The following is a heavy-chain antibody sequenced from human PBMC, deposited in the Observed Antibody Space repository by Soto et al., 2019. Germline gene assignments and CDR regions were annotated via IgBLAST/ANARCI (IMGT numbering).Heavy chain of an antibody. CDR3: AREHNCNEALNAFDT. CDR2: IYYSGST. V-gene: IGHV4-59*01. CDR1: GGSISSYY. Sequence: QVQLQESGPGLVKPSETLSLTCTVSGGSISSYYWSWIRQPPGKGLEWIGYIYYSGSTNYNPSLKSRVTISVDTSKNQFSLQLSAVTAADTAVYYCAREHNCNEALNAFDTWGQGTMVAVSS. D-gene: IGHD1-1*01. J-gene: IGHJ3*02.